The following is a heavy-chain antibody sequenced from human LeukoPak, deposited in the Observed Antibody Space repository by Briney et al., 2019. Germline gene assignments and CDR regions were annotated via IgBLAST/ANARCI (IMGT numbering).Heavy chain of an antibody. V-gene: IGHV1-18*01. Sequence: ASVKVSCETSGYTFTSYGISWVRQAPGQGLEWMGWISAYNGNTNYAQKIQGRVTMTTDTSTNTAYMELRSLRSDDTAVYYCARDPDGDYDFDFWGQGTLVTVSS. CDR3: ARDPDGDYDFDF. CDR2: ISAYNGNT. J-gene: IGHJ4*02. CDR1: GYTFTSYG. D-gene: IGHD4-17*01.